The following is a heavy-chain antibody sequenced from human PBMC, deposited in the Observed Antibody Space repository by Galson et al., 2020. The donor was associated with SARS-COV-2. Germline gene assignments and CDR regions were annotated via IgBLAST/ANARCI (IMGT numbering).Heavy chain of an antibody. CDR2: ISYDGSNK. V-gene: IGHV3-30*04. CDR1: GFTFSSYA. CDR3: ARDLVGAIHHFDY. J-gene: IGHJ4*02. D-gene: IGHD1-26*01. Sequence: GESLKISCAASGFTFSSYAMHWVRQAPGKGLEWVAVISYDGSNKYYADSVKGRFTISRDNSKNTLYLQMNSLRAEDTAVYYCARDLVGAIHHFDYWGQGTLVTVSS.